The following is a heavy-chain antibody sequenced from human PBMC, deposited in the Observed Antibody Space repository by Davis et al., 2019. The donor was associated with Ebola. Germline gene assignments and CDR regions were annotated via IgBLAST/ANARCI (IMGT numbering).Heavy chain of an antibody. CDR2: ISSGSGTI. CDR3: ATVSDFWSGYLDS. V-gene: IGHV3-48*02. CDR1: GFTFDNFW. J-gene: IGHJ4*02. D-gene: IGHD3-3*01. Sequence: GGSLRLSCAASGFTFDNFWMSWVRQAPGKGLEWVSYISSGSGTIHYADSVKGRFTISRDNAKNSLYLQMNTLRDEDTAVYYCATVSDFWSGYLDSWGQGTLVTVSS.